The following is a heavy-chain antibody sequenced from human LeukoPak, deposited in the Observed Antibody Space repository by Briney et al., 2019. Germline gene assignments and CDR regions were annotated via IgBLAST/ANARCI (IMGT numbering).Heavy chain of an antibody. CDR3: AKDPGATMVRGVII. V-gene: IGHV3-23*01. CDR2: ISGSGGST. J-gene: IGHJ4*02. D-gene: IGHD3-10*01. CDR1: GFTFSSHA. Sequence: PGGSLRLSCAASGFTFSSHAMSWVRQAPGKGLEWVSAISGSGGSTYYADSVKGRFTISRDNSKNTLYLQMNSLRAEDTAVYYCAKDPGATMVRGVIIWGQGTLVTVSS.